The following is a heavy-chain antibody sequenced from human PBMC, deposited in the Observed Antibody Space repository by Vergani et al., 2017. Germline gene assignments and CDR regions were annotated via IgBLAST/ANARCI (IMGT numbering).Heavy chain of an antibody. Sequence: QVQLQESGPGLVKPSETLSLTCTVSGGSISSYYWSWIRQPPGKGLEWIGYIYYSGSTNYNPSLKSRVTISVDTSKNQFSLKLSSVTAADTAVYYCAGWGGAAGNWFDPWGQGTLVTVSS. CDR3: AGWGGAAGNWFDP. J-gene: IGHJ5*02. D-gene: IGHD6-13*01. CDR1: GGSISSYY. V-gene: IGHV4-59*01. CDR2: IYYSGST.